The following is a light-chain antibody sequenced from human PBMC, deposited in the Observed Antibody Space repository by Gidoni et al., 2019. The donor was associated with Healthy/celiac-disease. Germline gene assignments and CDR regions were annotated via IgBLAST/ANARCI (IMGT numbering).Light chain of an antibody. CDR2: QDS. CDR3: QAWDSSTVV. J-gene: IGLJ2*01. CDR1: KLGDKY. V-gene: IGLV3-1*01. Sequence: SYELTQPHEVSVSPGQTASITCSGDKLGDKYACWYQQKPGQSPVLVIYQDSKRPSGIPERFSGSNSGNTATLTISGTQAMDEADYYCQAWDSSTVVFGGGTKLTVL.